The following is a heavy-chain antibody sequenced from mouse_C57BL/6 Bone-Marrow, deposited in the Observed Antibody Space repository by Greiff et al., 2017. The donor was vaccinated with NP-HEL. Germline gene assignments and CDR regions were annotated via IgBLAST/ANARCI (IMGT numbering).Heavy chain of an antibody. D-gene: IGHD1-1*01. J-gene: IGHJ2*01. CDR2: IWWDDDR. V-gene: IGHV8-8*01. Sequence: QVLLKESGPGISQPSQTLSLTCSFSGSSLRTFGMGVGWIRQPSGKGLEWLAHIWWDDDRYYNPALKSRLTLSKDTSKNQVCLKIANVNPADTATYYCARIRGSSFDDWGQGATLTVYS. CDR3: ARIRGSSFDD. CDR1: GSSLRTFGMG.